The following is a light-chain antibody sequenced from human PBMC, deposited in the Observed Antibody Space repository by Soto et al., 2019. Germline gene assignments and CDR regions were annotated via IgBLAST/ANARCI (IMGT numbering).Light chain of an antibody. Sequence: EFGLTQSPGTLSLSPGERATLSCGASQTVRNNYLAWYQQKPGQAPRLLIYDASSRATGIPDRFSGGGSGTDFTLTISRLEPEDFAVYYCQQFSSYQLTFGGGTKVDIK. CDR1: QTVRNNY. V-gene: IGKV3-20*01. J-gene: IGKJ4*01. CDR3: QQFSSYQLT. CDR2: DAS.